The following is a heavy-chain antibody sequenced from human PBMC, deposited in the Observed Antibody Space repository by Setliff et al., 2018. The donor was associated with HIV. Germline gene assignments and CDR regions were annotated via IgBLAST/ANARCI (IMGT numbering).Heavy chain of an antibody. D-gene: IGHD3-9*01. J-gene: IGHJ4*02. Sequence: SETLSLTCTVSGGPVSTSTYYWGWIRQPPGKGLEYIGTLSYRGTTHYNPSLKSRIALSIDSSKNQFSLNLHFVTATDSALYYCATTRPISTGYPGFFDSWGQGIVVTVSS. CDR3: ATTRPISTGYPGFFDS. V-gene: IGHV4-39*01. CDR1: GGPVSTSTYY. CDR2: LSYRGTT.